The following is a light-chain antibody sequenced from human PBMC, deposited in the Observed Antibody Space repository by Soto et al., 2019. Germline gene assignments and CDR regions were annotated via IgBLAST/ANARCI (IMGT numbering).Light chain of an antibody. J-gene: IGKJ1*01. CDR3: RQYGRSWT. CDR2: GAS. Sequence: EIVLTQSPGTLSLSPGERATLSCRASQSVSSSYLAWYQQKPGQAPRLLIYGASSRATGIPDRFSGSGSGTDFTLTISRLEPEDFAVYYCRQYGRSWTFGQGTKVEIK. CDR1: QSVSSSY. V-gene: IGKV3-20*01.